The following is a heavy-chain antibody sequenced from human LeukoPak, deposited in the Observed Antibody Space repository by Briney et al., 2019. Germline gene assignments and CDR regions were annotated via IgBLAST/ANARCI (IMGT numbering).Heavy chain of an antibody. V-gene: IGHV4-4*02. D-gene: IGHD3-10*01. CDR3: ARGRSSMVRGYYYYYMDA. J-gene: IGHJ6*03. CDR2: IYHSGST. Sequence: SGTLSLTCAVSGGSISSSNWWSWVRQPPGKGLEWIGEIYHSGSTNYNPSLKSRVTISVDKSKNQFSLKLSSVTAADTAVYYCARGRSSMVRGYYYYYMDAWGKGTTVTISS. CDR1: GGSISSSNW.